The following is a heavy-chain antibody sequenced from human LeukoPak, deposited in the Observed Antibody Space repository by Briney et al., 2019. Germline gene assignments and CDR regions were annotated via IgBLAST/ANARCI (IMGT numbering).Heavy chain of an antibody. CDR1: GFTFDDYA. V-gene: IGHV3-9*01. D-gene: IGHD5-18*01. CDR3: ARDAVDTANAV. Sequence: GGSLRLSCAASGFTFDDYAMHWVRQAPGKGLEWVSGISWNSGSIGYADSVKGRFTISRDNAKNSLYLQMNSLRAEDTAVYYCARDAVDTANAVWGQGTTVTVSS. CDR2: ISWNSGSI. J-gene: IGHJ6*02.